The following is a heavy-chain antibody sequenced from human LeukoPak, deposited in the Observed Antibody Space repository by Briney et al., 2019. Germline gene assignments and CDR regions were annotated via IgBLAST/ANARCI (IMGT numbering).Heavy chain of an antibody. V-gene: IGHV3-21*01. CDR3: ARGTVGATTGSSLFDY. CDR1: GFTFSSYS. D-gene: IGHD1-26*01. CDR2: ISSSSSYI. J-gene: IGHJ4*02. Sequence: GGSLRLSCAASGFTFSSYSMNWVRQAPGKGLEWVSSISSSSSYIYYADSVKGRFTISRDNTKNSLYLQMNSLRAEDTAVYYCARGTVGATTGSSLFDYWGQGTLVTVSS.